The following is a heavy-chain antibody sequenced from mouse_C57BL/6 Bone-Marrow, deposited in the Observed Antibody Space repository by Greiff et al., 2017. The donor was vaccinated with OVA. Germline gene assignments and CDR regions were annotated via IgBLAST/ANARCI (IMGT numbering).Heavy chain of an antibody. V-gene: IGHV5-4*03. Sequence: EVNLVESGGGLVKPGGSLKLSCAASGFTFSSYAMSWVRQTPEKRLEWVATISDGGSYTYYPDNVQGRFTISRDNAKNNLYLQMSHLKAEETAMYYGARYSNYDYWGQGTTLTVSS. CDR2: ISDGGSYT. J-gene: IGHJ2*01. D-gene: IGHD2-5*01. CDR1: GFTFSSYA. CDR3: ARYSNYDY.